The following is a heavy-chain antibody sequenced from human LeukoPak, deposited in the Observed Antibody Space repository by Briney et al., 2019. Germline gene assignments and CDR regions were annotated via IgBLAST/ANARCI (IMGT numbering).Heavy chain of an antibody. CDR2: ISSSSSYI. Sequence: NPGGSLRLSCAASGFTFSSYSMNWVRQAPGKGLGWVSSISSSSSYIYYADSVKGRFTISRDNAKNSLYLQMNSLRAEDTAVYYCARAPQLDYYGMDVWGQGTTATVSS. CDR1: GFTFSSYS. V-gene: IGHV3-21*01. J-gene: IGHJ6*02. D-gene: IGHD6-13*01. CDR3: ARAPQLDYYGMDV.